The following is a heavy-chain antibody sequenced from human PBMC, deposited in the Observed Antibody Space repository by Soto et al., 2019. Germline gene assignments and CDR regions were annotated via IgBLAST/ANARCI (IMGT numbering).Heavy chain of an antibody. J-gene: IGHJ4*02. Sequence: GGSLRLSCAASGFTVSTKYMSWVRQAPGKGLEWVSVIYSGGSTFYADSVRGRFTISRDNSKNTVNLQMNSLRAEDTAVYYCARELGYSYDSNKIFDSWGQGTPVTVSS. CDR3: ARELGYSYDSNKIFDS. CDR2: IYSGGST. CDR1: GFTVSTKY. D-gene: IGHD5-18*01. V-gene: IGHV3-66*01.